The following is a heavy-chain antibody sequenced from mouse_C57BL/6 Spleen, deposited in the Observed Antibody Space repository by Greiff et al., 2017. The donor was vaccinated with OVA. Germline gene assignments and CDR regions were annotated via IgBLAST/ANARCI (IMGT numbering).Heavy chain of an antibody. D-gene: IGHD2-1*01. Sequence: VQRVESGAELVRPGASVTLSCKASGYTFTDYEMHWVKQTPVHGLEWIGAIDPETGGTAYNQKFKGKAILTADKSSSTAYMELRSLTSEDSAVYYCTRVYYGNYENFDVWGTGTTVTVSS. CDR2: IDPETGGT. V-gene: IGHV1-15*01. J-gene: IGHJ1*03. CDR3: TRVYYGNYENFDV. CDR1: GYTFTDYE.